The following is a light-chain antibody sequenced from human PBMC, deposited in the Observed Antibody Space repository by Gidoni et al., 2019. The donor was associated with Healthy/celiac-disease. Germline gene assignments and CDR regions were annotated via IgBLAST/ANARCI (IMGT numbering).Light chain of an antibody. CDR3: CSYAGSYTWV. J-gene: IGLJ3*02. CDR2: AVS. Sequence: QSALTQPRSVSGSPGRSVTISCTGTSSDVGGYNYVSWYQQHPGKAPKLMIYAVSKRPSGVPDRFSGSKSGNTASLTISGLHAEDEADYYCCSYAGSYTWVFGGGTKLTVL. V-gene: IGLV2-11*01. CDR1: SSDVGGYNY.